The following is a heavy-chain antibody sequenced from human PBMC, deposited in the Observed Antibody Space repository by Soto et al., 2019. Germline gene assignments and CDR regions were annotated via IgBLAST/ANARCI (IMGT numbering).Heavy chain of an antibody. CDR2: IWYDGSNK. CDR1: GFTFSSYG. J-gene: IGHJ6*02. V-gene: IGHV3-33*01. D-gene: IGHD3-3*01. Sequence: GGSLRLSCAASGFTFSSYGMHWVRRAPGKGLEWVAVIWYDGSNKYYADSVKGRFTISRDNSKNTLYLQMNSLRAEDTAVYYCARGLFHVYYDFWSGYPYWGMDVWGQGTTVTVSS. CDR3: ARGLFHVYYDFWSGYPYWGMDV.